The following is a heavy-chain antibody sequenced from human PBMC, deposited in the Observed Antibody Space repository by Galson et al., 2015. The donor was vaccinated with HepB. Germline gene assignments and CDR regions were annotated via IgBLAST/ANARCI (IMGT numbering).Heavy chain of an antibody. CDR3: ARVVSTGTHRGYFDY. Sequence: SLRLSCAASGLTFSIFDMHWVRQAPGKGLEWVAVISSDGSKTYYGGSVKGRLTIYRDNSKTTLELQMNSLRAEDTAVYFCARVVSTGTHRGYFDYWGQGTLVTVSS. CDR2: ISSDGSKT. J-gene: IGHJ4*02. V-gene: IGHV3-30*03. D-gene: IGHD1-1*01. CDR1: GLTFSIFD.